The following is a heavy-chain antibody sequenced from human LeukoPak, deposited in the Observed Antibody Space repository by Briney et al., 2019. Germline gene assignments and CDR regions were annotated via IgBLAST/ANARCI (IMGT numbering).Heavy chain of an antibody. V-gene: IGHV4-34*01. J-gene: IGHJ5*02. CDR1: GGSFSGYY. Sequence: PSETLSLTCAVYGGSFSGYYWSWIRQPPGKGLEWIGEINHSGSTNYNPSLKSRVTISVDTSKNQFSLKLSSVTAADTAVYYCAGGGTPRFDPWGQGTLVTVSS. CDR3: AGGGTPRFDP. D-gene: IGHD3-10*01. CDR2: INHSGST.